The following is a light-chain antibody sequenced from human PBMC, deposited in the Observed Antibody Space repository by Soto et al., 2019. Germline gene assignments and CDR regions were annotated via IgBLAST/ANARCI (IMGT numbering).Light chain of an antibody. CDR2: VAS. CDR1: QSIGTR. V-gene: IGKV1-39*01. J-gene: IGKJ5*01. CDR3: QQSYSVPFT. Sequence: DIQMTQSPPSLSASLGDRVTVTCRASQSIGTRLNWYQQKSGKAPKLLIYVASSLQSGVPSRFSGSGSGPDFTLTISSLQPGDFATYYCQQSYSVPFTFGQGTRLEIE.